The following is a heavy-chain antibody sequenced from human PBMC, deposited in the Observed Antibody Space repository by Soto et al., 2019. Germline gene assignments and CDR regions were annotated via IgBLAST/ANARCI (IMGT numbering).Heavy chain of an antibody. D-gene: IGHD1-26*01. J-gene: IGHJ6*02. V-gene: IGHV5-10-1*01. Sequence: GEPIKNSSKGAGDNITSYWISWVRKMTGKGLEWMGRIDPSDSYTNYSPSFQGHVTISADKSISTAYLQWSSLKASDTAMYYCATLRRRESIGATRYYYYYCMDVWAQGTTVTVSS. CDR1: GDNITSYW. CDR3: ATLRRRESIGATRYYYYYCMDV. CDR2: IDPSDSYT.